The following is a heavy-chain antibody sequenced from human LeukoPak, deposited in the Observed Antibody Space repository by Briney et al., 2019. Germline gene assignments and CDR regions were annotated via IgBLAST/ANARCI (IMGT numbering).Heavy chain of an antibody. D-gene: IGHD3-22*01. J-gene: IGHJ4*02. Sequence: PSETLSLTCTVSGYSISSAYYWGWIRQPPGKELEGIGRIDHSGNTFYNPSLKSRVTISVDTSKNQFSLKLRSVTAADTAVYYCASVKGGYYQSDYWGQGTLVTVSS. CDR3: ASVKGGYYQSDY. V-gene: IGHV4-38-2*02. CDR2: IDHSGNT. CDR1: GYSISSAYY.